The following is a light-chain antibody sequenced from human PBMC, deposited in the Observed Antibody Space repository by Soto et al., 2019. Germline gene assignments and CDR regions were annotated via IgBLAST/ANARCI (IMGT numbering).Light chain of an antibody. CDR3: QAYDSSLSVV. CDR2: VNS. Sequence: QSVLTQPPSVSGAPGLRVTISCTGSSSNIGAGYDVHWYQQLPGTAPKLLIYVNSNRPSGVPDRFSGSKSGTSASLAITGLQAEDEADYYCQAYDSSLSVVFGGGTKLTVL. V-gene: IGLV1-40*01. J-gene: IGLJ2*01. CDR1: SSNIGAGYD.